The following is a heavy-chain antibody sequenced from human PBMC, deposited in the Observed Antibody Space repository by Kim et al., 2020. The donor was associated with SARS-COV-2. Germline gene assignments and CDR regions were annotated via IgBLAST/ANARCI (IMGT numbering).Heavy chain of an antibody. Sequence: SETLSLTCTVSGGSISSSSYYWGWIRQPPGKGLEGVGKFYFNWSTYFHPVLKRRVTISVDTSKNQFSLKLSSVTAADTAVYYCARLMCISMIVVVIPTGWFDPWGQGTLVTVSS. D-gene: IGHD3-22*01. CDR2: FYFNWST. J-gene: IGHJ5*02. CDR1: GGSISSSSYY. CDR3: ARLMCISMIVVVIPTGWFDP. V-gene: IGHV4-39*01.